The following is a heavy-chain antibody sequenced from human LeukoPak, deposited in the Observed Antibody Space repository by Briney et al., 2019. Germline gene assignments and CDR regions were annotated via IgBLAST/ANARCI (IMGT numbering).Heavy chain of an antibody. CDR3: ARVKGYGGFDY. J-gene: IGHJ4*02. CDR2: ISSSSDYI. Sequence: GGSLRLSCAASGFSFNAYTIKWVRQAPGKGLEWVSFISSSSDYIYYADSVKGRFTISRDNAKNTLYLQMNSLRAEDTAVYYCARVKGYGGFDYWGQGTLVTVSS. V-gene: IGHV3-21*01. D-gene: IGHD4/OR15-4a*01. CDR1: GFSFNAYT.